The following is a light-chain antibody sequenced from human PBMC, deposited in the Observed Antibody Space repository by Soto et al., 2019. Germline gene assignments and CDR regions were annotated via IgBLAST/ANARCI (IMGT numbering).Light chain of an antibody. CDR1: QSVSSN. V-gene: IGKV3-15*01. CDR3: QQYNNWPTLSAWT. J-gene: IGKJ1*01. Sequence: EIVMTQSPATLSVSPGERATLSCRASQSVSSNLAWYQQKPGQAPRLLIYGASTRATGIPARFSGSGSGTEFTLTISSLQSEDFSVYYCQQYNNWPTLSAWTFGQGTKVEIK. CDR2: GAS.